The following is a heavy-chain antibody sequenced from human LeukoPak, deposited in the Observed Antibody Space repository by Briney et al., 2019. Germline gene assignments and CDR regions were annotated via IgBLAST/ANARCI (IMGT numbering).Heavy chain of an antibody. Sequence: ASVKVSCKASGYTFTGYYMHWVRQAPGQGLEWMGWINPNSDGTNYAQKFRGRVTMTRDTSISTAYMELSRLRSDDTAVYYCARDREDIVVVPAAPSGAFDIWGQGTMVTVSS. J-gene: IGHJ3*02. CDR3: ARDREDIVVVPAAPSGAFDI. D-gene: IGHD2-2*01. CDR1: GYTFTGYY. CDR2: INPNSDGT. V-gene: IGHV1-2*02.